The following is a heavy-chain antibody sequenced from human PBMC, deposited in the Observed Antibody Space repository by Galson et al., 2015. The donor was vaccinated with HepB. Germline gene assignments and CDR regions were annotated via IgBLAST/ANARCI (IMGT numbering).Heavy chain of an antibody. CDR1: GFTFSSYA. CDR2: FSGSRGST. D-gene: IGHD5-18*01. CDR3: AKDTAMAFDY. J-gene: IGHJ4*02. V-gene: IGHV3-23*01. Sequence: SLRLSCAASGFTFSSYAMSWVRQAPGKGLEGGSAFSGSRGSTYYADSVKGRFTISRDNSKNTLYLQMNSLRAEDTAVYYCAKDTAMAFDYWGQGTLVTVSS.